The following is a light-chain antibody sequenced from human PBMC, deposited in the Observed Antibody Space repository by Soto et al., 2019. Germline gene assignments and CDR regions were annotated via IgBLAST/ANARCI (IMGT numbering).Light chain of an antibody. J-gene: IGKJ1*01. V-gene: IGKV3-11*01. CDR2: GAY. CDR1: QSVSSGY. Sequence: EIVLTQSPASLSLSPGERATLSCRASQSVSSGYLAWYQQKPGQAPRLLIYGAYTRAAGIPARFSASGTGTDFTLTISDVQPEDFAVYYCHQRQSWPRTFGQGTKVDIK. CDR3: HQRQSWPRT.